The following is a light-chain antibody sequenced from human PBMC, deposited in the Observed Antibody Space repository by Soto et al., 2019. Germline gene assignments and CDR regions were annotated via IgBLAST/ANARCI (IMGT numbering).Light chain of an antibody. J-gene: IGKJ1*01. Sequence: EIVLTQSPGTLSLSPGERATLSCRASQSVSNNYLAWYQQKPGQAPRLLFYGASSRDTGIPDRFSGSGSGTDFTLTISRLEPEDFAVYYCQQYGSSPLTFGQGTKVEIK. CDR2: GAS. CDR1: QSVSNNY. V-gene: IGKV3-20*01. CDR3: QQYGSSPLT.